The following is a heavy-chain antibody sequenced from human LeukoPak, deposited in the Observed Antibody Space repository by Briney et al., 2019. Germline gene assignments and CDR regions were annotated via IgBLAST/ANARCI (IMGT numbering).Heavy chain of an antibody. Sequence: SETLSLTCAVSGVAFSNYYWSWVRQSPTKGLEWIGEINHSGYTNYNPSLKSRVTISIVTSKNQFSLMVISVTAADTGVYYCTRAVAGHPDWGQGTLVTVSS. CDR3: TRAVAGHPD. D-gene: IGHD6-19*01. J-gene: IGHJ4*02. CDR2: INHSGYT. CDR1: GVAFSNYY. V-gene: IGHV4-34*01.